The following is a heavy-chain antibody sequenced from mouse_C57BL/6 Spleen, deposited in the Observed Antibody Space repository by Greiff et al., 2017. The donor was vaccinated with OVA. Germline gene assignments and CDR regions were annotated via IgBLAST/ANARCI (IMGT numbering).Heavy chain of an antibody. CDR2: IWRGGST. V-gene: IGHV2-5*01. CDR3: AKSMVTKDAMDY. D-gene: IGHD2-2*01. CDR1: GFSLTSYG. J-gene: IGHJ4*01. Sequence: VQLVESGPGLVQPSQSLSITCTVSGFSLTSYGVHWVRQSPGKGLEWLGVIWRGGSTDYNAAFISRLSITKDNSKSQVFFKMNSLQADDTAIYYCAKSMVTKDAMDYWGQGTSVTVSS.